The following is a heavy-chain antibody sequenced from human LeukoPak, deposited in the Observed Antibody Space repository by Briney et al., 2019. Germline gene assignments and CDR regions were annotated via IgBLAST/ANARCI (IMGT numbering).Heavy chain of an antibody. CDR2: IYYSGST. V-gene: IGHV4-59*01. D-gene: IGHD3-3*01. Sequence: SETLSLTCTVSGGSISSYYWSWIRQPPGKGLEWIGYIYYSGSTNYNPSLKSRVTISVDTSKNQFSLKLSSVTAADTAVYYCARDPYYDFWSGYSLVGGYFDYWGQGTLVTVSS. CDR1: GGSISSYY. CDR3: ARDPYYDFWSGYSLVGGYFDY. J-gene: IGHJ4*02.